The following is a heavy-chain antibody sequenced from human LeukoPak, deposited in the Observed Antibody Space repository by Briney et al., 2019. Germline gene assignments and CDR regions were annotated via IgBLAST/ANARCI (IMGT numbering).Heavy chain of an antibody. CDR3: ARDSDWILFDY. Sequence: GGSLRLSCAASGFTFNTYWMHWVRQAPGKGLVWVARVNREGTTTAYADSVKGRFTISRDNAKNRLYLQMTNLRAEDTAVYYCARDSDWILFDYWGRGTLVTVS. CDR2: VNREGTTT. V-gene: IGHV3-74*03. J-gene: IGHJ4*02. D-gene: IGHD3/OR15-3a*01. CDR1: GFTFNTYW.